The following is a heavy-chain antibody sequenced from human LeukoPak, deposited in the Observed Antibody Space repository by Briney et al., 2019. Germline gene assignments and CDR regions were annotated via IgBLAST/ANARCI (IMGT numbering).Heavy chain of an antibody. V-gene: IGHV3-74*01. Sequence: GGSLRLSCAASGFTFSSYWMHWVRQAPGKGLVWVSRINSDGSSTSYADSVKGRFTISRDNAKNSLYLQMNSLRAEDTAVYYCARGAEGIAATDSNFDYWGRGTLVTVSS. CDR3: ARGAEGIAATDSNFDY. CDR1: GFTFSSYW. J-gene: IGHJ4*02. CDR2: INSDGSST. D-gene: IGHD6-13*01.